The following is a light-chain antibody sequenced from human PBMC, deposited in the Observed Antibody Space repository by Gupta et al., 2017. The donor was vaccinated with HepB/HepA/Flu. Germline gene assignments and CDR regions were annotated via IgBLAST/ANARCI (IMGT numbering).Light chain of an antibody. CDR2: RSD. CDR3: AAWDDSLSGPV. Sequence: QSLLTQPPPASGAPGQRVTISCSGSSSNFGSNYVYWYQQLPGTAPKVLIYRSDQRSSGVPDRFSGSKSGTSASLAISGLRSEDEADYYCAAWDDSLSGPVFGTGTKVTVL. V-gene: IGLV1-47*01. CDR1: SSNFGSNY. J-gene: IGLJ1*01.